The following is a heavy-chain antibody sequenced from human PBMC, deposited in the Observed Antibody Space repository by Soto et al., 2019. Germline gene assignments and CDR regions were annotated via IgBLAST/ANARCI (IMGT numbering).Heavy chain of an antibody. V-gene: IGHV3-9*01. J-gene: IGHJ4*02. CDR1: GFRFDEYA. D-gene: IGHD2-15*01. Sequence: QLVESGGGLVQPGRSLRLSCVASGFRFDEYAIHWVRQAPGKGLEWVSGISWDSGSINYAGSVRGRFTVPKDNAKNSLFRHLTSLPSEGTGFYYCSKNGNRHSPFPGFDQWGQGALVSVSS. CDR3: SKNGNRHSPFPGFDQ. CDR2: ISWDSGSI.